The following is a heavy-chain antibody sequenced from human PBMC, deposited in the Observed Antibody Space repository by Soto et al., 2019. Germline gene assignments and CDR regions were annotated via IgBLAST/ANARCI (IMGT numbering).Heavy chain of an antibody. CDR3: ARGGVAVAGRKYGMDV. D-gene: IGHD6-19*01. CDR1: GDSVSSNSAA. Sequence: LHTLSLTCAISGDSVSSNSAAWNWIRQSPSRGLEWLGRTYYRSKWYNDYAVSVKSRITINPDTSKNQFSLQLNSATPEDTAVYYCARGGVAVAGRKYGMDVWGPGTTFTVS. V-gene: IGHV6-1*01. CDR2: TYYRSKWYN. J-gene: IGHJ6*02.